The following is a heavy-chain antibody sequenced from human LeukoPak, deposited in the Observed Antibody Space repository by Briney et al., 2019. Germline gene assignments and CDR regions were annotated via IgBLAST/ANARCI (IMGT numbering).Heavy chain of an antibody. J-gene: IGHJ4*02. CDR2: IKQNGSEK. CDR1: GFTLSSHW. D-gene: IGHD6-13*01. CDR3: ARGGRYSSGWYGGVFEY. V-gene: IGHV3-7*01. Sequence: PVWALRLSGAASGFTLSSHWMSWVRQAPGKGLEWVPNIKQNGSEKYHVDSVKGRFTISRENAKKSLYLQMNSLRVEDTAVYYCARGGRYSSGWYGGVFEYWGQGNLVTVSS.